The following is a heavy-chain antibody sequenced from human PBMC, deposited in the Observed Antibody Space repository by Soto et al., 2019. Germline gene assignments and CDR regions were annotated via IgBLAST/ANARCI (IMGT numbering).Heavy chain of an antibody. CDR1: GFTFSSYA. J-gene: IGHJ4*02. V-gene: IGHV3-23*01. CDR3: AKDIEAPYYYDSSGPHSLLDY. D-gene: IGHD3-22*01. CDR2: ISGSAGST. Sequence: GRSLRLSCAASGFTFSSYAMSWVRQGPGKGLEWVSGISGSAGSTYYADSVKGRFSISRDNSKNTLYLQMNSLRAEDTAVYYSAKDIEAPYYYDSSGPHSLLDYWGQGTLVTVSS.